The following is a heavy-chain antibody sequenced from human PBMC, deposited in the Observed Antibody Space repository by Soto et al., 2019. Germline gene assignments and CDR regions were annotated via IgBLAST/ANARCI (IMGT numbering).Heavy chain of an antibody. J-gene: IGHJ4*02. CDR2: ISIKPNNFAT. CDR3: VRAYENSNYYFDH. D-gene: IGHD3-22*01. CDR1: GFTFHGST. Sequence: DAQVVESGGDLVQPGESLKLSCVGSGFTFHGSTMHWVRQASGKGLEWIGLISIKPNNFATVYAASVTGRFTISRDDSKSTAYLEMDSLKTEDTALYDCVRAYENSNYYFDHWGRGTLVTVSS. V-gene: IGHV3-73*02.